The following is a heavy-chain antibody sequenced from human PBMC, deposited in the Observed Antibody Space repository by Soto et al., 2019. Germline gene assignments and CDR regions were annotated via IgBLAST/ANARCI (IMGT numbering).Heavy chain of an antibody. CDR2: IIPIFGTA. CDR3: ARMGNDWNDDFDY. Sequence: QVQLAQSGAEVKKPGSSVKVSCKASGGTFSSYAISWVRQAPGQGLEWMGGIIPIFGTANYAQKFQGRVTITADKSTSTAYMELSSLRSEDTAVYYCARMGNDWNDDFDYWGQEPWSPSPQ. CDR1: GGTFSSYA. V-gene: IGHV1-69*06. D-gene: IGHD1-1*01. J-gene: IGHJ4*01.